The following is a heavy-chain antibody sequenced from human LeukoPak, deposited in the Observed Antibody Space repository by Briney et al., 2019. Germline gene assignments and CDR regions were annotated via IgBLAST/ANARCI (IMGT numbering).Heavy chain of an antibody. CDR2: IYSSGST. D-gene: IGHD2/OR15-2a*01. J-gene: IGHJ4*02. CDR1: GGSISSSSYY. Sequence: SETLSLTCTVSGGSISSSSYYWSWIRQPPGKGLEWIGYIYSSGSTNYNPSLKSRVIISLDTSKGQFSLKLSSVTAADTAVYYCARSFSARMFFDYWGQGSLVTVSS. CDR3: ARSFSARMFFDY. V-gene: IGHV4-61*01.